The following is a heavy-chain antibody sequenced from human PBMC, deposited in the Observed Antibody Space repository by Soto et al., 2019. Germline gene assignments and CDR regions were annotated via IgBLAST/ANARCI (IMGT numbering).Heavy chain of an antibody. Sequence: EVQLVESGGGLVQPGGSLRLSCVSSGFSFSAFSMNWVRQAPGKGLEWVSYISSSSSTKYYADSVKGRLTISRDNAKNSLFLQMDSLRDEDTAVYYCAREGGRHCSPTRCYNAFDIWGQGTMVTVSS. D-gene: IGHD2-2*02. CDR3: AREGGRHCSPTRCYNAFDI. CDR2: ISSSSSTK. V-gene: IGHV3-48*02. J-gene: IGHJ3*02. CDR1: GFSFSAFS.